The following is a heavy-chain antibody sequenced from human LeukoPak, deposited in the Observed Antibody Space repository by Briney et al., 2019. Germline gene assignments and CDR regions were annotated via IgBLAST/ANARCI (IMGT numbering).Heavy chain of an antibody. D-gene: IGHD3-22*01. CDR2: ISGSGGST. J-gene: IGHJ4*02. Sequence: PGGSLRLSCAASGFTFSSYAMSWVRQAPGKGLEWVSAISGSGGSTYYADSVKGRFTISRDNSKNTLYLQMKSLRAEHTALYYCAKELITMIVAESPYYFDYWGQGTLVTVSS. CDR3: AKELITMIVAESPYYFDY. CDR1: GFTFSSYA. V-gene: IGHV3-23*01.